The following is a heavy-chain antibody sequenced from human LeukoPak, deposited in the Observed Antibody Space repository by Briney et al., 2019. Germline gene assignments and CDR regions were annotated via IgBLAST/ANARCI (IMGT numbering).Heavy chain of an antibody. D-gene: IGHD6-13*01. CDR3: ARGEQQLIRKIRGDTIFDY. CDR2: ITSSGSAV. J-gene: IGHJ4*02. CDR1: GFTFSLYE. V-gene: IGHV3-48*03. Sequence: PGGSLRLSCAASGFTFSLYEMNWVRQVPGRGLEWVSYITSSGSAVYYADSVRGRFTISRDNAKNSLFLQMNSLRAEDTAIYYCARGEQQLIRKIRGDTIFDYWGQGTLVTVSS.